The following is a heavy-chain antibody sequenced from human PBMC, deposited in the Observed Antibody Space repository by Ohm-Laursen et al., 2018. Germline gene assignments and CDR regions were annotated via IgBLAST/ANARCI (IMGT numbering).Heavy chain of an antibody. V-gene: IGHV1-2*02. J-gene: IGHJ4*02. CDR1: GYTFTDYY. CDR2: ISPNSGGT. Sequence: ASVKVSCKASGYTFTDYYMHWVRQAPGQGLEWMGWISPNSGGTNYAQKFQGRVTMTRDTSISTAYMELGRLRSDDTAVYYCARDQPTGDNNDYWGQGTLVTVSS. CDR3: ARDQPTGDNNDY. D-gene: IGHD4-17*01.